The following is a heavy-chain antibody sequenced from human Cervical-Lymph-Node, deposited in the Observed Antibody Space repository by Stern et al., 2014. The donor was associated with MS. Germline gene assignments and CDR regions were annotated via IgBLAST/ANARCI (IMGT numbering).Heavy chain of an antibody. Sequence: VQLVESGAGVKKPGSSVKVSCKASGGTFSSYAISLVRQAPGQGLEWRGGIIPLFGPANYAQQFQGNVTLTEDESPSTAYMELSSLRSEDTAVYYCARGELKEGLVRGMDXXGQGTTVTVSS. V-gene: IGHV1-69*01. CDR2: IIPLFGPA. CDR1: GGTFSSYA. J-gene: IGHJ6*02. CDR3: ARGELKEGLVRGMDX. D-gene: IGHD1-26*01.